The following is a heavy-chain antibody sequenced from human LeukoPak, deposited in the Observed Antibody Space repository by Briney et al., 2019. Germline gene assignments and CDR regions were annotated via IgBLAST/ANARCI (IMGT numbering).Heavy chain of an antibody. CDR1: GYTFTGYY. CDR2: INPNSGGT. D-gene: IGHD3-9*01. Sequence: ASVKVSCKASGYTFTGYYMHWVRQAPGQGLKWMGWINPNSGGTNYAQKFQGRVTMTRDTSISTAYMELSRLRSDNTAVYYCARDAHRLGLYYYMDVWGKGTTVTVSS. J-gene: IGHJ6*03. V-gene: IGHV1-2*02. CDR3: ARDAHRLGLYYYMDV.